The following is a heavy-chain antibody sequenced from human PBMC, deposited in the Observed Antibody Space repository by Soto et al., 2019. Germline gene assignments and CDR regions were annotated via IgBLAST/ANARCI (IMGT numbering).Heavy chain of an antibody. J-gene: IGHJ6*04. V-gene: IGHV3-48*01. D-gene: IGHD3-3*01. CDR3: AIPLGDFWSAKSAMDV. CDR2: ISSSSSTI. Sequence: GGSLRLSCAASGFTFSSYSMNWVRQAPGKGLEWVSYISSSSSTIYYADSVKGRFTISRDNAKNSLYLQMNSLRAEDTAVYYCAIPLGDFWSAKSAMDVWGKGTTVTVAS. CDR1: GFTFSSYS.